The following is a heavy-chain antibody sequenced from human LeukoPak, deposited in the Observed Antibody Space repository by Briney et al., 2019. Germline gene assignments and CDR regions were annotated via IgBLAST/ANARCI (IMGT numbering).Heavy chain of an antibody. D-gene: IGHD1-26*01. J-gene: IGHJ4*02. V-gene: IGHV1-18*01. CDR2: TSVYNGNT. CDR1: GYTFTNYG. Sequence: ASLKVSCQASGYTFTNYGITWVRHASGQGLEWIGWTSVYNGNTVYAQKLQGRVTITTDTSTTAVYMELRTLRYDDTAMYYCARVVSGSYYHLDYWGKGTQVTVSS. CDR3: ARVVSGSYYHLDY.